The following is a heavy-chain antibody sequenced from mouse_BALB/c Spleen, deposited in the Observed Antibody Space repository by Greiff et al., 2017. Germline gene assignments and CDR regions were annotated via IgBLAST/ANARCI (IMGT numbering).Heavy chain of an antibody. CDR2: IYPGSGST. J-gene: IGHJ4*01. CDR3: TRWGKDAMDY. CDR1: GYTFTSYW. Sequence: LKQPGSELVRPGASVKLSCKASGYTFTSYWMHWVKQRPGQGLEWIGNIYPGSGSTNYDEKFKSKATLTVDTSSSTAYMQLSSLTSEDSAVYYCTRWGKDAMDYWGQGTSVTVSS. D-gene: IGHD2-1*01. V-gene: IGHV1S22*01.